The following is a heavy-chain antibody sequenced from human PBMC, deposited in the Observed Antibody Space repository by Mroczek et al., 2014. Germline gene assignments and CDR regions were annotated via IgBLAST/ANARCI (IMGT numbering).Heavy chain of an antibody. CDR2: INHSGST. V-gene: IGHV4-34*01. Sequence: QVQLQQWGAGLLKPSETLSLTCAVYGGSFSGYYWSWIRQPPGKGLEWIGEINHSGSTNYNPSLKSRVTISVDTSKNQFSLKLSSVTAADTAVYYCARANHYYDSSGYYPNFDYWGQGTLVTVSS. D-gene: IGHD3-22*01. CDR3: ARANHYYDSSGYYPNFDY. J-gene: IGHJ4*02. CDR1: GGSFSGYY.